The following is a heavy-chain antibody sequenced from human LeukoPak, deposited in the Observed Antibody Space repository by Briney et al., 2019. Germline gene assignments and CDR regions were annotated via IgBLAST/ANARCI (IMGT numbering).Heavy chain of an antibody. Sequence: PGGSLRLSCAASGFTFSRYWMHCVRQPPGKGLVWVSRINPDGSSTNYADSVKGRFTISRDNAKNTLYLQMNSLRAEDTAVYYCAREWGIVVVPAPTDVWGKGTTVTVSS. V-gene: IGHV3-74*01. CDR1: GFTFSRYW. J-gene: IGHJ6*04. CDR3: AREWGIVVVPAPTDV. CDR2: INPDGSST. D-gene: IGHD2-2*01.